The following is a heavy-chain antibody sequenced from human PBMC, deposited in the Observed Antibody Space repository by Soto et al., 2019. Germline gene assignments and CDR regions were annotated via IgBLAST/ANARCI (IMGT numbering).Heavy chain of an antibody. CDR1: GYTFTSYD. CDR2: MNPNSGNT. V-gene: IGHV1-2*04. Sequence: ASVKVSCKASGYTFTSYDINWVRQATGQGLEWMGWMNPNSGNTNYAQKFQGWVTMTRDTSISTAYMELSRLRSDDTAVYYCARTLGSDNWFDPWGQGTLVTVSS. J-gene: IGHJ5*02. CDR3: ARTLGSDNWFDP.